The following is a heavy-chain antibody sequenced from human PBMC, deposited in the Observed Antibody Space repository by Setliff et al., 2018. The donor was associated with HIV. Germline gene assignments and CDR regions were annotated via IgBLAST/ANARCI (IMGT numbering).Heavy chain of an antibody. D-gene: IGHD3-3*01. Sequence: GGSLRLSCAASGFIFSSYAMHWVRQAPGKGLEWVAVMSYDGNNKYYADSVKGRFTISRDNSKNTLFLQMNSLRPEDTAVYYCARVRLYNTALDYWGQGTLVTVSS. J-gene: IGHJ4*02. CDR1: GFIFSSYA. V-gene: IGHV3-30*01. CDR2: MSYDGNNK. CDR3: ARVRLYNTALDY.